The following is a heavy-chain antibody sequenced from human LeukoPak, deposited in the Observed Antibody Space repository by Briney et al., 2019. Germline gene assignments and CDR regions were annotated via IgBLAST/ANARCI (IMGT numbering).Heavy chain of an antibody. J-gene: IGHJ4*02. D-gene: IGHD4-11*01. CDR2: MNPNSGNT. CDR3: ARVPQSTVTNRLYYFDY. V-gene: IGHV1-8*03. CDR1: GYTFTSYD. Sequence: ASVKVSCKASGYTFTSYDINWVRQATGQGLEWMGWMNPNSGNTGYAQKFQGRVTITGNTSISTAYMELSSLRSEDTAVYYCARVPQSTVTNRLYYFDYWGQGTLVTVSS.